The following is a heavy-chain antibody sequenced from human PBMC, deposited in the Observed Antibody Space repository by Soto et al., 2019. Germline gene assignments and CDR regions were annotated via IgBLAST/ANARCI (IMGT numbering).Heavy chain of an antibody. CDR2: INPSGGST. CDR1: YTFTSYY. V-gene: IGHV1-46*01. J-gene: IGHJ6*02. CDR3: ARDLWGYCGTDCYPLDV. D-gene: IGHD2-21*02. Sequence: YTFTSYYMHWVRQAPGQGLEWMGIINPSGGSTVYNPSFKSRVTISVDTSKNQFSLKLNSVTAADTAVYYCARDLWGYCGTDCYPLDVWGQGTTVTVSS.